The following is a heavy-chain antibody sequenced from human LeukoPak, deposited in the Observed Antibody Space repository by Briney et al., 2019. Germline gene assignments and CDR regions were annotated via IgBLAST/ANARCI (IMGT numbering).Heavy chain of an antibody. J-gene: IGHJ4*02. CDR3: AKRVARIYGDYSYYFDY. V-gene: IGHV3-23*01. Sequence: GGSLRLSCAASGFTFSSYAMTWVRQAPGKGLEWVSVIGGSADITYYADSVKGRFTISRDNSKNTLFLQMNGLRAEDTAVYYCAKRVARIYGDYSYYFDYWGPGNLVTVSS. CDR2: IGGSADIT. D-gene: IGHD4-17*01. CDR1: GFTFSSYA.